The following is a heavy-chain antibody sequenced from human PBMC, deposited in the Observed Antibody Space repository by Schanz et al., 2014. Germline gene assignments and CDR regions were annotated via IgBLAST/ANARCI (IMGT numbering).Heavy chain of an antibody. J-gene: IGHJ4*02. D-gene: IGHD6-13*01. Sequence: EVQLVESGGGLVKPGGSLRLSCAASGFTMRNEWMSWVRQAPGKGLEWVARIKSRIHGGTTDYAAPVKGRFTISRDDSKHTVYLQMDSLKTEDTALYYCTTAHYSSNYETPDYWGQGTLVTVSS. CDR3: TTAHYSSNYETPDY. CDR2: IKSRIHGGTT. CDR1: GFTMRNEW. V-gene: IGHV3-15*01.